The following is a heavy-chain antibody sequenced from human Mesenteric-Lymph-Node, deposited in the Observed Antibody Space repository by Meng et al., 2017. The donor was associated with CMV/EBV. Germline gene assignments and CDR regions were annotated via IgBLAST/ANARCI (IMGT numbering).Heavy chain of an antibody. Sequence: VSGISISSSTWWHWVRQPPGKGLEWIGEIYHDGRTNYDASLNARVSMSVDKSRSQFSLNLNSVTVADTAVYYCASRTIASRPSHLDYWGQGALVTVSS. J-gene: IGHJ4*02. CDR2: IYHDGRT. D-gene: IGHD6-6*01. CDR3: ASRTIASRPSHLDY. CDR1: GISISSSTW. V-gene: IGHV4-4*02.